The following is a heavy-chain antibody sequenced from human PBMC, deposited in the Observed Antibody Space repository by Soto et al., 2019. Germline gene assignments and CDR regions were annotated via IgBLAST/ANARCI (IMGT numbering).Heavy chain of an antibody. CDR2: IDHSGSG. D-gene: IGHD7-27*01. CDR3: ARGAWAPRFGP. V-gene: IGHV4-59*12. CDR1: GGSISGDY. J-gene: IGHJ5*02. Sequence: SETLSLTCTVSGGSISGDYWSWIRQSPGKGLEWIGYIDHSGSGHYNPSLKSRVAISVDTSKNQFSLKLSSVTAADTAVYYCARGAWAPRFGPWGQGTLVTVSS.